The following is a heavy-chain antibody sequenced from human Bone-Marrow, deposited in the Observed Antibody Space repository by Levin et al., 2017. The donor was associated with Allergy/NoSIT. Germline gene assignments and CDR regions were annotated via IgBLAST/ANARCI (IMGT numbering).Heavy chain of an antibody. CDR3: ARMAVAAAGRPFDY. CDR1: GFTFSSYS. Sequence: GGSLRLSCAASGFTFSSYSMNWVRQAPGKGLEWVSYISSSSSTIYYADSVKGRFTISRDNAKNSLYLQMNSLRAEDTAVYYCARMAVAAAGRPFDYWGQGTLVTVSS. CDR2: ISSSSSTI. D-gene: IGHD6-13*01. V-gene: IGHV3-48*01. J-gene: IGHJ4*02.